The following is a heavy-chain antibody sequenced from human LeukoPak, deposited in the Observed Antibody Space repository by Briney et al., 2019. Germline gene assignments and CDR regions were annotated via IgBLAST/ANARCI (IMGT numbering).Heavy chain of an antibody. V-gene: IGHV3-48*01. Sequence: GGSLRLSCAASGFSFSSYSLNWVRQAAGKGLEWVSYITGSSSTINYADSVKGRFTISRDKAKNSLYLQMNSLRAEDTAVYYCAREGALTVTKDAFDIWGQGTMVTVSS. CDR2: ITGSSSTI. CDR3: AREGALTVTKDAFDI. J-gene: IGHJ3*02. D-gene: IGHD4-17*01. CDR1: GFSFSSYS.